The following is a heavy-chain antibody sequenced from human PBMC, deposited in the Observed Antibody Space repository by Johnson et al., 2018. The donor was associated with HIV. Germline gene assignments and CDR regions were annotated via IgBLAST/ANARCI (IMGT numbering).Heavy chain of an antibody. D-gene: IGHD6-19*01. CDR3: AKLAIDYSGAWYGLTFDI. CDR2: IYSGGST. J-gene: IGHJ3*02. Sequence: VQLVESGGGLVQPGGSLRLSCAASGFTFSSYWMSWVRQAPGKGLEWVSVIYSGGSTYYADSVKGRFTISRDNSKNTLYLQMNSLRSEDSAVYYCAKLAIDYSGAWYGLTFDIWGQGTMVTVSS. V-gene: IGHV3-66*01. CDR1: GFTFSSYW.